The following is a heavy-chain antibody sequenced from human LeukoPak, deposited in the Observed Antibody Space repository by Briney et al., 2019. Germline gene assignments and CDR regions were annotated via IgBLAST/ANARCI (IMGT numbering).Heavy chain of an antibody. Sequence: PSQTLSLTCTVAGGSISSSYWSWIRQPAGKGLEWIGRIYTSGTTSYNPSLKSRVSISVDKSKNQLSLKVSSVTAADTAVYYCARLGYRSSSTGYYYYMGVWGKGATVNV. CDR2: IYTSGTT. J-gene: IGHJ6*03. D-gene: IGHD6-6*01. CDR1: GGSISSSY. CDR3: ARLGYRSSSTGYYYYMGV. V-gene: IGHV4-4*07.